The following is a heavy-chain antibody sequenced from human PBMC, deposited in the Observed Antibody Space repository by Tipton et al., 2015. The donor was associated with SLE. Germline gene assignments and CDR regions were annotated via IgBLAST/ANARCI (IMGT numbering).Heavy chain of an antibody. Sequence: TLSLTCAVSGYSISNFYYWGWIRQPPGKGLEWIGSIYHSGSTYYNPSLKSLVTISVDTSEKQFSLKLTSVSVADTAVYYCARTPLGSNWNDLGYFDYWGQGTLVTISS. V-gene: IGHV4-38-2*01. CDR2: IYHSGST. D-gene: IGHD1-20*01. CDR1: GYSISNFYY. CDR3: ARTPLGSNWNDLGYFDY. J-gene: IGHJ4*02.